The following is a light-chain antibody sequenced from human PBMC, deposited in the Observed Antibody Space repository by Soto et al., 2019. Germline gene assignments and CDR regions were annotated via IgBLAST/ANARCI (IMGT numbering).Light chain of an antibody. Sequence: EIVRTQSPATLSVSPWERSTLSCRASQSFCSNLAWYQQKPGQAPRLLIYGASTRATGITTRFSGTGSGTEFILNISSLQYDDFAVYYCKHYTNGPPWTFGQGNKVEIK. CDR1: QSFCSN. V-gene: IGKV3-15*01. CDR2: GAS. CDR3: KHYTNGPPWT. J-gene: IGKJ1*01.